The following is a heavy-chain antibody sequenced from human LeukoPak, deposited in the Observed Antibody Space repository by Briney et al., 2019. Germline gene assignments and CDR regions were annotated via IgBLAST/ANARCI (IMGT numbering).Heavy chain of an antibody. Sequence: GESLKISCKGSGSSFTSYWIGWVRQLPGKGLEWMGIIYPGDSDTRYSPSFQGQVTISADKSISTAYLQWSSLKASDTAIYYCAISGSTVSISSIDYWGQGTLVTVSS. V-gene: IGHV5-51*01. CDR3: AISGSTVSISSIDY. D-gene: IGHD6-25*01. CDR2: IYPGDSDT. CDR1: GSSFTSYW. J-gene: IGHJ4*01.